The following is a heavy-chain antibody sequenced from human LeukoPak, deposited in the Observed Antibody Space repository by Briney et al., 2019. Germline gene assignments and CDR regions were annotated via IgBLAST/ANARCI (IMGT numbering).Heavy chain of an antibody. CDR3: ARGSGFVFDY. CDR1: IFTLSSYE. V-gene: IGHV3-48*03. CDR2: MSNKWDSM. Sequence: PGGSLRLSCVASIFTLSSYEVHWARDARGKALEWVSYMSNKWDSMYYADSVKGRFTIYRDNVKNSLFLQMSSLRAEVTAVYYCARGSGFVFDYWGQGTLVTVSA. J-gene: IGHJ4*02. D-gene: IGHD1-26*01.